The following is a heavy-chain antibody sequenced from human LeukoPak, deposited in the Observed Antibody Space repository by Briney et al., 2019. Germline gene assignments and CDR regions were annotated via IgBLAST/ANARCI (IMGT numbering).Heavy chain of an antibody. J-gene: IGHJ4*02. CDR2: ISDSGGDT. Sequence: GGSLRLSCAASGFTFSSHAMSWVRQAPGKGLEWASSISDSGGDTFYANSVKGRFAISRDNFKNTLYLQMNSLRAEDTAVYYCTKRGAYGSGRSYFFEFWGQGTLVTVSS. CDR3: TKRGAYGSGRSYFFEF. V-gene: IGHV3-23*01. D-gene: IGHD2-15*01. CDR1: GFTFSSHA.